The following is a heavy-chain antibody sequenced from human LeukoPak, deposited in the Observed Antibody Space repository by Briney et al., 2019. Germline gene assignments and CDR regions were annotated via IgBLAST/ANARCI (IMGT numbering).Heavy chain of an antibody. J-gene: IGHJ4*02. Sequence: MASETLSLTCTVSGGSISSGGYYWSWIRQHPGKGLEWIGYIYYSGSTYYNPSLKSRVTISVDTSKNQFSLKLSSVTAADTAVYYCARDLTGVFDYWGQGTLVTVSS. V-gene: IGHV4-31*03. D-gene: IGHD3-10*01. CDR3: ARDLTGVFDY. CDR2: IYYSGST. CDR1: GGSISSGGYY.